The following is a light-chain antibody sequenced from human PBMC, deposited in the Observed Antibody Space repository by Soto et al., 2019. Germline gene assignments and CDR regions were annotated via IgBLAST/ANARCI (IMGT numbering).Light chain of an antibody. CDR1: RSINNY. J-gene: IGKJ4*01. V-gene: IGKV1-39*01. Sequence: DIQMTQSPSSLSASVGDRITITCRASRSINNYLSWYQQKPGKAPKLLIYAASSLQGGIPLRFSGSGSGTDFTLTISSLQPEDFATFYCQPSFSTQLTSGGGTRVEIK. CDR2: AAS. CDR3: QPSFSTQLT.